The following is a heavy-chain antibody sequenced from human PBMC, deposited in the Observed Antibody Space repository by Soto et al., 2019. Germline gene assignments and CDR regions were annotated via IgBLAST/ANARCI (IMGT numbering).Heavy chain of an antibody. CDR3: ARLVVSEYYYDS. CDR2: IVVGSGNT. D-gene: IGHD2-8*02. CDR1: GFTLTNSA. V-gene: IGHV1-58*01. J-gene: IGHJ4*02. Sequence: SVKVSCKTSGFTLTNSAVQWVRQARGQRLEWIGRIVVGSGNTDYAQKFQERVTISVDTSKNQFSLNLMSVTAADTAVYYCARLVVSEYYYDSWGQGILVTVSS.